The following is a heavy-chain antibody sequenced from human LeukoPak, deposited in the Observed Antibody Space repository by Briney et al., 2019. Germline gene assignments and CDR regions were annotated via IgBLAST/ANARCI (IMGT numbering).Heavy chain of an antibody. D-gene: IGHD3-9*01. V-gene: IGHV4-34*01. Sequence: SETLSLTCAVYGGSFSGYYWSWIRQPPGKGLEWIGEIKHSGSTNYNPSLKSRVTISVDSSKNQSSLKLSSVTAADTAVYYCARVRLHLTGYYREVKHLDIWGQGTMVTVSS. J-gene: IGHJ3*02. CDR2: IKHSGST. CDR3: ARVRLHLTGYYREVKHLDI. CDR1: GGSFSGYY.